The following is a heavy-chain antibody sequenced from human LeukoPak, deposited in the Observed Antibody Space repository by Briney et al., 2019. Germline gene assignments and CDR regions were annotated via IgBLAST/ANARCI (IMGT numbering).Heavy chain of an antibody. D-gene: IGHD7-27*01. CDR1: GFTLSTYG. J-gene: IGHJ4*02. CDR3: ARDSITGDNSLDF. V-gene: IGHV3-33*05. CDR2: IVGDGSKA. Sequence: PGRSQRLSCAASGFTLSTYGMQWVRQAPGKGLEWVAVIVGDGSKAHCADSVRGRFTVSRDNSKNTLYLQMNSLRAEDTAVYYCARDSITGDNSLDFWGRGTLVTVSS.